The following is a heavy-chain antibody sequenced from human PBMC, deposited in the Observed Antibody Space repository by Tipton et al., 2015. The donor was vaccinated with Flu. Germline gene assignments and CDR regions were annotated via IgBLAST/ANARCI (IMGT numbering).Heavy chain of an antibody. J-gene: IGHJ4*02. CDR3: ARGSGSGTDVTFYF. D-gene: IGHD3-10*01. CDR2: MYVSGST. CDR1: GGSMSSFY. V-gene: IGHV4-4*07. Sequence: LRLSYTVSGGSMSSFYWTWIRQPAGKGLEWIGRMYVSGSTKYNPSLKSRVTMSVDTSKNQFSLKLSSVTAADTAVYYCARGSGSGTDVTFYFWGQGTLVTVSS.